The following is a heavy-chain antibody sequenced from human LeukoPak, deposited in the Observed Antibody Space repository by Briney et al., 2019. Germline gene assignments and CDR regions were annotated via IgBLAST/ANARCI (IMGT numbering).Heavy chain of an antibody. CDR1: GGSISSSSYY. CDR2: IYYSGST. D-gene: IGHD3-10*01. Sequence: SETLSLTCTVSGGSISSSSYYWGWIHQPPGKGLEWIGSIYYSGSTYYNPSLKSRVTISVDTSKNQFSLKLSSVTAADTAVYYCARDGVRGVADLSWFDPWGQGTLVTVSS. CDR3: ARDGVRGVADLSWFDP. J-gene: IGHJ5*02. V-gene: IGHV4-39*07.